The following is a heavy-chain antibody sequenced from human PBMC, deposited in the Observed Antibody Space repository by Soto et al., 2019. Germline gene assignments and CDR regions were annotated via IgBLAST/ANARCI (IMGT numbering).Heavy chain of an antibody. CDR1: GGTFSSYA. Sequence: SVKVSCKASGGTFSSYAISWVRQAPGQGLEWMGGIIPIFGTANYAQKFQGRVTITADKSASTAYMELSSLRSEDTAVYYCARVLVDPGFNWLDPWGQGTLVTVSS. CDR3: ARVLVDPGFNWLDP. D-gene: IGHD3-9*01. J-gene: IGHJ5*02. CDR2: IIPIFGTA. V-gene: IGHV1-69*06.